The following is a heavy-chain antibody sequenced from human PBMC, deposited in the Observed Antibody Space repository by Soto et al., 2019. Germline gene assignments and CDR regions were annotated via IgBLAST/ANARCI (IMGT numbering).Heavy chain of an antibody. CDR2: IRNQTYSGAT. CDR3: TRAESPNIAYFFDY. CDR1: GFTFGNYA. V-gene: IGHV3-49*04. Sequence: GGSLRLSCTASGFTFGNYAINWVRQAPGKGLEWVGLIRNQTYSGATEYAASMKDRFTISRDDSKNIAYLQMNSLKTEDSAVYYCTRAESPNIAYFFDYWGQGTLVTVSS. J-gene: IGHJ4*02.